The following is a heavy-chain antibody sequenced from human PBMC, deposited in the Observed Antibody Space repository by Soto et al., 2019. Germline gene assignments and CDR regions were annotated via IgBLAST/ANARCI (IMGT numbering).Heavy chain of an antibody. Sequence: EVQLLESGGGLEQPGGSLRLSCAASGFTFSAFAMNWVRQAPGKGLAWVSAITGSGGSTYYVDSVKGRFTISRDNSKNTLHLQMNSLGAEDSAVYYCAKLSGYDYYYYIDVWGKGTTVTVSS. D-gene: IGHD1-26*01. J-gene: IGHJ6*03. CDR3: AKLSGYDYYYYIDV. CDR1: GFTFSAFA. CDR2: ITGSGGST. V-gene: IGHV3-23*01.